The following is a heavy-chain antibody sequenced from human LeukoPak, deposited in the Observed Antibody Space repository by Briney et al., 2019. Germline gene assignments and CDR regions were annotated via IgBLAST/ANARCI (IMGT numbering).Heavy chain of an antibody. Sequence: PGGSLRLSCAASGFTFRTYSMDWVRQAPGKGLEWVSAISANSDSTYYANSVKGRFTISRDNSKNTLYLQMNSLRAEDTAVYYCTVDRGAFDIWGQGTPATVSS. J-gene: IGHJ3*02. CDR2: ISANSDST. V-gene: IGHV3-23*01. CDR1: GFTFRTYS. D-gene: IGHD5-12*01. CDR3: TVDRGAFDI.